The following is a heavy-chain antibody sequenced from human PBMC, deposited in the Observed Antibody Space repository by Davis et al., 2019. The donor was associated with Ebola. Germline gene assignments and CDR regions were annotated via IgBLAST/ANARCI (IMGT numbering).Heavy chain of an antibody. CDR3: ARGKTRFTLAAAGNWFDP. V-gene: IGHV4-59*12. Sequence: MPSETLSLTCAVYGGSFSGYYWSWIRQPPGKGLEWIGYIYYSGSTNYNPSLKSRVTISVDTSKNQFSLKLSSVTAADTAVYYCARGKTRFTLAAAGNWFDPWGQGTLVTVSS. J-gene: IGHJ5*02. D-gene: IGHD6-13*01. CDR1: GGSFSGYY. CDR2: IYYSGST.